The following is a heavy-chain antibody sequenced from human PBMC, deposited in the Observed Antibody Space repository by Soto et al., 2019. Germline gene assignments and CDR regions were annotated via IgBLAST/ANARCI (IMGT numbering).Heavy chain of an antibody. CDR3: ARGRGIVLVPAATYGMDV. J-gene: IGHJ6*02. CDR2: MNPNSGNT. CDR1: GYTFITSD. Sequence: QVQLVQSGAEVKKPGASVRVSCKASGYTFITSDINWVRQATGQGLEWMGWMNPNSGNTGYAQKFQGRVTMTRNTSISTAYMELSSLRSEDTAVYYCARGRGIVLVPAATYGMDVWGQGTTVTVSS. V-gene: IGHV1-8*01. D-gene: IGHD2-2*01.